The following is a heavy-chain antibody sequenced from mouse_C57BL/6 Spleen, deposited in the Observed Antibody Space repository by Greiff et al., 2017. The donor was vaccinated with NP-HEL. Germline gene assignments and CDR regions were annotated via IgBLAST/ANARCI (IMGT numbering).Heavy chain of an antibody. V-gene: IGHV1-64*01. D-gene: IGHD2-3*01. CDR3: ARCVVDDYYCFYFDY. J-gene: IGHJ2*01. CDR2: IHPNSGST. CDR1: GYTFTSYW. Sequence: QVQLQQPGAELVKPGASVKLSCKASGYTFTSYWMPWVKQRPGQGLEWIGMIHPNSGSTNYNAKFKSKATLTVDQSSSTAYMQLSSLTFEASAVYDCARCVVDDYYCFYFDYWGQGTTLTVSS.